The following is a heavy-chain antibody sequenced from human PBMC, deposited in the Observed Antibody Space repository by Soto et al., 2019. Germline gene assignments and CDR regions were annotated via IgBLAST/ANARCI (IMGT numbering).Heavy chain of an antibody. D-gene: IGHD1-26*01. Sequence: EGQLVESGGDLVQPGGSLRLSCAASGFTFSTYWMNWVRQAPGKGLVWVSLINPDGSTTTYADSVKGRFTIFRDNAKNTVYLQMTSLRVEDTAVYYCARDLRGSPDYWGQGNLVTVSS. CDR2: INPDGSTT. CDR1: GFTFSTYW. J-gene: IGHJ4*02. CDR3: ARDLRGSPDY. V-gene: IGHV3-74*01.